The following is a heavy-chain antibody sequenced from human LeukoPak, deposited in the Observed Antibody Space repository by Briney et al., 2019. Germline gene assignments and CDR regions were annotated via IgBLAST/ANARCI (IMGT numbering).Heavy chain of an antibody. CDR1: GGSISSYH. D-gene: IGHD4-23*01. CDR3: ARDTVGAMDFDY. CDR2: IYRSGGN. J-gene: IGHJ4*02. V-gene: IGHV4-4*07. Sequence: SGTLSLTCMVSGGSISSYHWSWVGQPAGKGVEGIGRIYRSGGNNYNPSLMSGGTISAAKSKNQLSLKLSSVTAADTAVYYCARDTVGAMDFDYWGQGALVTVSS.